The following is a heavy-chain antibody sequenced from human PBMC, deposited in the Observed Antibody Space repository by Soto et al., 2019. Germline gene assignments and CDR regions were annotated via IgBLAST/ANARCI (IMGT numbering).Heavy chain of an antibody. CDR2: IKQDGSEK. D-gene: IGHD6-13*01. V-gene: IGHV3-7*03. Sequence: EVQLLESGGGLVQPGGSLRLSCAASGFTFSSYWMSWVRQAPGKGLEWVANIKQDGSEKYHVDFVKGRFTISRDNAKNSLYLQMNSLRAEDTAVYYCARGGPAAGYSSSWFVSYLGFDYWGQGTLVTVSS. CDR1: GFTFSSYW. J-gene: IGHJ4*02. CDR3: ARGGPAAGYSSSWFVSYLGFDY.